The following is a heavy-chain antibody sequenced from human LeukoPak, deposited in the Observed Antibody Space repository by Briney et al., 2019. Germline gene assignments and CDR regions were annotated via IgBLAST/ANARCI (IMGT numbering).Heavy chain of an antibody. CDR1: GFTFSSYS. V-gene: IGHV3-23*01. Sequence: GGSLRLSCAASGFTFSSYSMNWVRQAPGKGLEWVSTISGSGDSTYYADSVRGRFTISRDNSKNTLYLQMNSLRAEDTAIYYCAKDPLGYCSGGSCFHYFDYWGQGTLVTVSS. J-gene: IGHJ4*02. CDR3: AKDPLGYCSGGSCFHYFDY. CDR2: ISGSGDST. D-gene: IGHD2-15*01.